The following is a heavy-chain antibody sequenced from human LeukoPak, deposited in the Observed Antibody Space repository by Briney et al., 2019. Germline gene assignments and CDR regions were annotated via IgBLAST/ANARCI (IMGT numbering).Heavy chain of an antibody. CDR3: ARDSTYTANPMYYFDY. V-gene: IGHV1-46*01. CDR2: INPSGGST. D-gene: IGHD5-18*01. CDR1: GYTFTSYY. Sequence: ASVKVSCTASGYTFTSYYMHWVRQAPGQGLEWMGIINPSGGSTSYAQKFQGRVTMTRDTSTSTVYMELSSLRSEDTAVYYCARDSTYTANPMYYFDYWGQGTLVTVSS. J-gene: IGHJ4*02.